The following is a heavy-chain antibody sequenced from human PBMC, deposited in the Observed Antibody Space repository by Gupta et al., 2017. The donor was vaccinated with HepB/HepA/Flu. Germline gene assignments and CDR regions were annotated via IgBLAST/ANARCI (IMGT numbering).Heavy chain of an antibody. D-gene: IGHD1-26*01. CDR2: ISYDGTIK. CDR3: TKDGMSSSVYYYYYMDV. J-gene: IGHJ6*03. Sequence: QVQLLESGGGVVQPGRSLRLSCAASGFTFSDYALHWVRQAPGKGLEWVAAISYDGTIKHYADSVRGRFTISRDTSKQTLFLQLNRLRRKDTGIYYCTKDGMSSSVYYYYYMDVWGKGTAVTGSS. V-gene: IGHV3-30*18. CDR1: GFTFSDYA.